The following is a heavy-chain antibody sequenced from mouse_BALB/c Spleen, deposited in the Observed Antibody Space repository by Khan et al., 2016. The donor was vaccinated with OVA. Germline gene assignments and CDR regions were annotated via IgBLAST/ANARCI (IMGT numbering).Heavy chain of an antibody. V-gene: IGHV1-74*04. Sequence: QQPGAELVRSGASVKLSCKASGYSFTSYWLNWVKQRPGQGLEWIGLIHPSDSETRLNQKFKDKATLTVDKSSSTAFMQLSSPPSEDSAVYYCARGTTASYWYFDVWGAGTTVTVSS. CDR3: ARGTTASYWYFDV. D-gene: IGHD1-2*01. J-gene: IGHJ1*01. CDR2: IHPSDSET. CDR1: GYSFTSYW.